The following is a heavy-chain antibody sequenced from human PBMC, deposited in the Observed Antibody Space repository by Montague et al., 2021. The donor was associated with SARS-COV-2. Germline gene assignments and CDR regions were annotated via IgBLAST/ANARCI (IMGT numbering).Heavy chain of an antibody. CDR3: VRHPHYEGLNGHPDF. D-gene: IGHD3-9*01. CDR2: ALYNKGT. V-gene: IGHV4-59*08. Sequence: SETLSLTCTVSGVSVTDYYWSWIRQPPGKGLEWVGDALYNKGTNFNPSLKSRVAISVDTSKNQLSLRLTSVTAAGTAFYYCVRHPHYEGLNGHPDFWGQGALVTVSS. J-gene: IGHJ4*02. CDR1: GVSVTDYY.